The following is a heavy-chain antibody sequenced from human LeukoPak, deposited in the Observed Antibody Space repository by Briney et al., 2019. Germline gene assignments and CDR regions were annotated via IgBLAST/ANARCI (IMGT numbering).Heavy chain of an antibody. J-gene: IGHJ6*02. CDR2: MNPNSGNT. Sequence: ASLKVSCKASGYTFTSYDINWGRQATGPGLEWMGWMNPNSGNTGYAQNLQGRVTMTRNTSISTAYMELSSLRSEDTAVYYCARAPSSGMDVWGQGTTVTVSS. V-gene: IGHV1-8*01. CDR1: GYTFTSYD. CDR3: ARAPSSGMDV.